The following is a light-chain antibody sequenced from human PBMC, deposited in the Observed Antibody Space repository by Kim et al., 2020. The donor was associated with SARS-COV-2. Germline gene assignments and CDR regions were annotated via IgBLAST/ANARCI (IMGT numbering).Light chain of an antibody. CDR2: QDS. Sequence: VAPGPTASITCSGDKLGDKYACWYQQKPGQSPVLVIYQDSKRPSGIPERFSGSNSGNTATLTISGTQAMDEADYYCQAWDSSTVVFGGGTQLTVL. V-gene: IGLV3-1*01. CDR3: QAWDSSTVV. CDR1: KLGDKY. J-gene: IGLJ2*01.